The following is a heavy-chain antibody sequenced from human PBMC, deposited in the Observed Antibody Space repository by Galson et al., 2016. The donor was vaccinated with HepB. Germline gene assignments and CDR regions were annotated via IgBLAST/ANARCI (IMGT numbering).Heavy chain of an antibody. V-gene: IGHV4-38-2*02. CDR1: DYSIISGYY. J-gene: IGHJ4*02. CDR3: ARDGYSSSWYIDY. Sequence: ETLSLTCTVSDYSIISGYYWGWIRQPPGKGLEWIGSIHHSGSTYYNASLKSRVTILIDTSKNQFSLKLSSVTAADTAAHYCARDGYSSSWYIDYWGQGTLVTVSS. D-gene: IGHD6-13*01. CDR2: IHHSGST.